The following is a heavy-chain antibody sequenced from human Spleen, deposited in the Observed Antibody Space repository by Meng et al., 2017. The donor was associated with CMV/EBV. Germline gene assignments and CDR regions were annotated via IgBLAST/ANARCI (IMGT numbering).Heavy chain of an antibody. D-gene: IGHD7-27*01. CDR1: GYTFTAHY. V-gene: IGHV1-2*02. CDR3: ARDNNWGPDY. J-gene: IGHJ4*02. Sequence: VSCKASGYTFTAHYFHWVRQAPGQGLEWMGWIHPHRGDTNYAQQFQGRVTLTRDTSINTGYMELTRLTSDDTAVYYCARDNNWGPDYWGPGTLVTVSS. CDR2: IHPHRGDT.